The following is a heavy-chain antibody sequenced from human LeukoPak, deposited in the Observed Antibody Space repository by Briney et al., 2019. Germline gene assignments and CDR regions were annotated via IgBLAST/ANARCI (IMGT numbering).Heavy chain of an antibody. J-gene: IGHJ6*02. V-gene: IGHV4-61*02. CDR3: ARGRGRDVSFYYGMDV. CDR1: RDSISSGSYY. CDR2: IYSNGTT. D-gene: IGHD3-10*01. Sequence: TPSETLSLTCTVSRDSISSGSYYWRWIRQPAEKGLEWIGRIYSNGTTNHNPSRQRRTTISVDTSKNHFSLKLSSVTAADTAVYYCARGRGRDVSFYYGMDVWGQGTTVTVSS.